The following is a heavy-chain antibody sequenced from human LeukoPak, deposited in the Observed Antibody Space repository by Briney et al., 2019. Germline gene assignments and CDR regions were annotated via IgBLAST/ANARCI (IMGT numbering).Heavy chain of an antibody. Sequence: PGGSLRLSCAASGVTLRGDSMSWVRQAPGKGLEWVSHISISGTIYYTHSVTRRFTISRDNAKNSVYLQRHSLRVEDTAVYYCSTANFDYWGQGTLVTVSS. CDR2: ISISGTI. CDR1: GVTLRGDS. CDR3: STANFDY. V-gene: IGHV3-48*01. J-gene: IGHJ4*02.